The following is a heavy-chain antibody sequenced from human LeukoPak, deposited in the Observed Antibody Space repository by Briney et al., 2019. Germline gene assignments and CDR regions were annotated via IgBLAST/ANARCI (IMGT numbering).Heavy chain of an antibody. CDR3: AGEPEDRGVPPAFDY. CDR1: GYTFTSYA. D-gene: IGHD3-10*01. V-gene: IGHV7-4-1*02. CDR2: INTNTGNP. Sequence: ASVKVSCKASGYTFTSYAMNWVRQAPGQGLEWMGWINTNTGNPTYAQGFTGRFVFSLDTSVSTAYLQISSLKAEDTAVYYCAGEPEDRGVPPAFDYWGQGTLVTVSS. J-gene: IGHJ4*02.